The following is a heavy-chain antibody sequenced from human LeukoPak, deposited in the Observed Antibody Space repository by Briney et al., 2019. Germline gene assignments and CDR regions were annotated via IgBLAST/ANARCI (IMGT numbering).Heavy chain of an antibody. V-gene: IGHV4-59*08. Sequence: SETLSLTCTVSGGSISSYYWSWIRQPPGKGLEWIGYIYYSGSTNYNPSLKSRVTISVDTSKNQFSLKLSSVTAADTAVYYCARHVAKNDYVWGSYRYSYYFDYWGQGTLVTVSS. D-gene: IGHD3-16*02. CDR1: GGSISSYY. CDR3: ARHVAKNDYVWGSYRYSYYFDY. CDR2: IYYSGST. J-gene: IGHJ4*02.